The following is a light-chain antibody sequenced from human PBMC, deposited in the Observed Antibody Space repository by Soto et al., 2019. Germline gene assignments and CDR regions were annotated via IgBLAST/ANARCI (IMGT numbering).Light chain of an antibody. CDR3: QQSVSSPPGT. CDR1: QSIGSSC. Sequence: EIVLTQSPGTLSLSPGKRATLSCRASQSIGSSCLAWYQQKPGQAPRLLIYAASTRATGIPDRFSGSGSGTDFTLTISRLEPEDFAVYSCQQSVSSPPGTFSPGTKVDIK. J-gene: IGKJ3*01. CDR2: AAS. V-gene: IGKV3-20*01.